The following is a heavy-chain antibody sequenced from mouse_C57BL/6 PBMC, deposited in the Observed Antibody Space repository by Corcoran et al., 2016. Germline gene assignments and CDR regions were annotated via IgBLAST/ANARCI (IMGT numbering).Heavy chain of an antibody. CDR3: ARLGTTVVAHWYFDV. V-gene: IGHV1-75*01. D-gene: IGHD1-1*01. CDR2: IFPGSGST. CDR1: GYTFTDYY. Sequence: QVQLQQSGPELVKPGASVKISCKASGYTFTDYYINWVKQRPGQGLEWIGWIFPGSGSTYYNEKFKGKATLTVDKSSSTAYMLLSSLTSEDSAVYFCARLGTTVVAHWYFDVWGTGTTVTVSS. J-gene: IGHJ1*03.